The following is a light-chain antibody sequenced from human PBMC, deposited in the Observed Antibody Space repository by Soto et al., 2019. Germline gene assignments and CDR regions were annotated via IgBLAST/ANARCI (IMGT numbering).Light chain of an antibody. J-gene: IGKJ2*01. V-gene: IGKV1-39*01. CDR2: AAY. Sequence: DIQMTQSPSSLSASVGDRVTITCQASHDITSYLNWYQHKPGKAPKLLIFAAYNLQSGVPSRFSGSGSGTDFTLTISSLQPEDFATYYCQQSYSTPPYTFGQGTKLDMK. CDR1: HDITSY. CDR3: QQSYSTPPYT.